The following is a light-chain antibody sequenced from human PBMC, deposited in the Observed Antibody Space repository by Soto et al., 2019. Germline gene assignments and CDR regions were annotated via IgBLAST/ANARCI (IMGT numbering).Light chain of an antibody. CDR2: DVT. J-gene: IGLJ1*01. CDR1: SSDVGAYNY. V-gene: IGLV2-11*01. Sequence: QSVLTQPRSVSGSPGQSVTISCTGTSSDVGAYNYVSWYQQHPGNAPKLMIYDVTKRPSGVPDRFSGSKSANTASLTISGLQAEYEGDYFCCSYAGAYSYVFGNGTKVTVL. CDR3: CSYAGAYSYV.